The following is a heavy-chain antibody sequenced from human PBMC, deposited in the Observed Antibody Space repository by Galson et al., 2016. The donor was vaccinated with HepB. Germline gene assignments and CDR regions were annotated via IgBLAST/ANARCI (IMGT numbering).Heavy chain of an antibody. D-gene: IGHD3-10*01. CDR2: TSSDGSDK. J-gene: IGHJ4*02. CDR1: GFTFSAYG. V-gene: IGHV3-30*04. Sequence: LRLSCAASGFTFSAYGVHWVRQAPGKGLEWVAFTSSDGSDKFVADSVRGRFTISRDNAKNSVFLQMNSLRVEDTAVYYCARDHTMGPGVVYYFDSWGQGTLVTVSS. CDR3: ARDHTMGPGVVYYFDS.